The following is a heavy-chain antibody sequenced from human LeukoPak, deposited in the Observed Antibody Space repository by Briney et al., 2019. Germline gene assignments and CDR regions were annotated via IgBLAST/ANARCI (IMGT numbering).Heavy chain of an antibody. D-gene: IGHD1-26*01. Sequence: PGRPLRLSCAASGFTFSSYAMHWVRQAPGKGLEWVAVISYDGSNKYYADSVKGRFTISRDNSKNTLYLQMNSLRAEDTAVYYCASVGAANAFDIWGQGTMVTVSS. J-gene: IGHJ3*02. V-gene: IGHV3-30-3*01. CDR3: ASVGAANAFDI. CDR2: ISYDGSNK. CDR1: GFTFSSYA.